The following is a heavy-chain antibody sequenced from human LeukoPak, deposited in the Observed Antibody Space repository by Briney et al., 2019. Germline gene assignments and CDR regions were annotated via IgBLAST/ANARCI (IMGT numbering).Heavy chain of an antibody. Sequence: GGSLRLSCAASGFTFIIYGMQWVRQAPGKGLVWVSRINTDGSDISYADSVKGRFTISRDNAKNTLYLQMNSLRGEDTAVYYCARELPREVTLDYWGQGTLVTVSS. J-gene: IGHJ4*01. V-gene: IGHV3-74*01. CDR3: ARELPREVTLDY. CDR1: GFTFIIYG. D-gene: IGHD2-21*02. CDR2: INTDGSDI.